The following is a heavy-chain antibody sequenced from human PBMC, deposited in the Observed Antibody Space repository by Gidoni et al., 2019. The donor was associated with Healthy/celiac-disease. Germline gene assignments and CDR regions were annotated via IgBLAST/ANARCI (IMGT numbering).Heavy chain of an antibody. J-gene: IGHJ4*02. V-gene: IGHV3-48*01. D-gene: IGHD3-10*01. CDR3: ARENYGSGSYYPSFDY. CDR1: GFTFSSYS. Sequence: EVQLVESGGGLVQPGGSLRLSCAASGFTFSSYSMNWVRQAPGKGLEWVSYISSSSSTIYYADSVKGRFTISRDNAKNSLYLQMNSLRAEDTAVYYCARENYGSGSYYPSFDYWGQGTLVTVSS. CDR2: ISSSSSTI.